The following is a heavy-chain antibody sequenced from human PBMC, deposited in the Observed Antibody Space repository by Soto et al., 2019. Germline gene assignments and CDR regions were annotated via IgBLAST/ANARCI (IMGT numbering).Heavy chain of an antibody. CDR3: ARRYLRQLPRIPFFDY. J-gene: IGHJ4*02. V-gene: IGHV4-34*01. D-gene: IGHD6-6*01. Sequence: KTSETLSLTCAVYGGSFSGYYWSWIRQPPGKGLEWIGEINHSGSTNYNPSLKSRVTISVDTSKNQFSLKLSSVTAADTAVYYCARRYLRQLPRIPFFDYWGQGTLVTVSS. CDR2: INHSGST. CDR1: GGSFSGYY.